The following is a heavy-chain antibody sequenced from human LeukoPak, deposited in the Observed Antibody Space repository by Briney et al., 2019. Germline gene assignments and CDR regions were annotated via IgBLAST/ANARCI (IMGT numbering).Heavy chain of an antibody. J-gene: IGHJ6*03. CDR2: MNPNSGNT. D-gene: IGHD2-21*02. V-gene: IGHV1-8*03. CDR1: GYTFTSYD. Sequence: AASVKVSCKASGYTFTSYDINWVRQATGQGLEWMGWMNPNSGNTGYAQKFQGRVTITRNTSISTAYMELSSLRSEDTAVYYCARGVTAYYYYYYMDVWGKGTTVTVSS. CDR3: ARGVTAYYYYYYMDV.